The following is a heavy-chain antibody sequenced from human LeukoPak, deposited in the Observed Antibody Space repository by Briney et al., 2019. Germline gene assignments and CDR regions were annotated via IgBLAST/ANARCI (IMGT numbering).Heavy chain of an antibody. CDR3: ARDSTYYYDSSGTALDY. D-gene: IGHD3-22*01. CDR2: ISSSGSTI. CDR1: GFTFSSYE. J-gene: IGHJ4*02. V-gene: IGHV3-48*03. Sequence: QPGGSLRLSCAASGFTFSSYEMNSVRQAPGKGLEWVSYISSSGSTIYYADSVKGRFTISRDNAKNSLYLQMNSLRAEDTAVYYCARDSTYYYDSSGTALDYWGQGTLVTVSS.